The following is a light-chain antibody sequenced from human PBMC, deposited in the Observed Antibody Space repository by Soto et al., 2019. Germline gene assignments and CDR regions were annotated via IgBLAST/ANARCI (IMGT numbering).Light chain of an antibody. J-gene: IGLJ2*01. CDR3: QSYDRSPSQDVV. CDR2: ANT. CDR1: SSNLGKNY. Sequence: QSVLTQPPSVSAAPGQKVTISCSGSSSNLGKNYVSWFQQFPGTAPKLLIYANTNRPSGVPDRFSGSKSGTSASLAITGLQAEDEAVYYCQSYDRSPSQDVVFGGGTQLTVL. V-gene: IGLV1-40*01.